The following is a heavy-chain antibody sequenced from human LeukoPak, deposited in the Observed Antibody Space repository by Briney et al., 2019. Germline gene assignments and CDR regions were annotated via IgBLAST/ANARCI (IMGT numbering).Heavy chain of an antibody. D-gene: IGHD3-22*01. V-gene: IGHV3-21*01. J-gene: IGHJ5*02. Sequence: GGSLRLSCAASGFTFSSYSMNWVRQALGKGLEWVSSISSSSSYIYYADSVKGRFTISRDNAKNSLYLQMNSLRAEDTAVYYCARGNSSGYSLNWFDPWGQGTLVTVSS. CDR3: ARGNSSGYSLNWFDP. CDR2: ISSSSSYI. CDR1: GFTFSSYS.